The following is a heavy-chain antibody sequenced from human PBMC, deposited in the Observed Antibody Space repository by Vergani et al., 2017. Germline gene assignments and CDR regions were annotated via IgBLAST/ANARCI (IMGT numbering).Heavy chain of an antibody. CDR1: GFTFSTYA. Sequence: EVQLLESGGSLKQPGGSVRLSCAASGFTFSTYAMHWVRQAPGKGLEWVSALTGGGGSNYYEDSFKGRFIISRDNSRDTLYLQMNSLRPEDTATYYCVKDAGSYENFFDSWGQGTLVTVSS. D-gene: IGHD1-26*01. CDR2: LTGGGGSN. J-gene: IGHJ4*02. V-gene: IGHV3-23*01. CDR3: VKDAGSYENFFDS.